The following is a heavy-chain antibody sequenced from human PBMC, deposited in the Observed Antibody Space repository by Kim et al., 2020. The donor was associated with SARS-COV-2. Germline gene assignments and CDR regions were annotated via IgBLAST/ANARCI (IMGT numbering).Heavy chain of an antibody. CDR3: AGTPRGYYYDSSGLSFDY. V-gene: IGHV3-11*03. Sequence: KGRFTNPRDNAKNSLYLQMNSLRAEDTAVYYCAGTPRGYYYDSSGLSFDYWGQGTLVTVSS. J-gene: IGHJ4*02. D-gene: IGHD3-22*01.